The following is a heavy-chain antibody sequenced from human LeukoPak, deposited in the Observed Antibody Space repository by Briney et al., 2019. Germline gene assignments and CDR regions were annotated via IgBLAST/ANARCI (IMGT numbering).Heavy chain of an antibody. CDR2: NSSIGTGI. V-gene: IGHV3-48*03. CDR1: GFTFSSYE. CDR3: ARRDYYDSSGYFHYYLDY. J-gene: IGHJ4*02. D-gene: IGHD3-22*01. Sequence: GRSLRLSCAASGFTFSSYEMNWVRQAPGKGLEWVSYNSSIGTGINYADSVKGRFTISRDNAKNSLYLQMNSLRAEDTAVYYCARRDYYDSSGYFHYYLDYWGQGTLVTVSS.